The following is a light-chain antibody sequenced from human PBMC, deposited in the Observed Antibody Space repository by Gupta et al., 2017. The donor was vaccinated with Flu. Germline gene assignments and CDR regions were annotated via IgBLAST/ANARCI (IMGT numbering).Light chain of an antibody. CDR2: RDC. J-gene: IGLJ3*02. Sequence: SPGQTACITCSGDKLGNDYVCWYQQKPGQSPLLVIYRDCRRPSGIPERFSGSSSGTTATLIITGTQAVDEAVYYCQAGESGTWVFGGGTKLTVL. V-gene: IGLV3-1*01. CDR1: KLGNDY. CDR3: QAGESGTWV.